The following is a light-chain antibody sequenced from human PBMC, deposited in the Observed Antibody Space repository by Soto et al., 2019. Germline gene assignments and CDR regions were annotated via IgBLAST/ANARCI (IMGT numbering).Light chain of an antibody. CDR3: CSYAGSNTPYV. CDR2: EVT. J-gene: IGLJ1*01. V-gene: IGLV2-23*02. CDR1: SSDVGSYNL. Sequence: QSALTQPASVSGSPGQSITISCTGASSDVGSYNLVSWYLQHPGKAPKLMIYEVTKRPSGVSNRFSGSKSGDTASLTISGLQAEDEADYYCCSYAGSNTPYVFGTGTQLTVL.